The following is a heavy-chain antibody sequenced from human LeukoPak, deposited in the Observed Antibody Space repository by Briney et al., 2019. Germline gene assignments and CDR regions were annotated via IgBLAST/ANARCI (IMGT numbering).Heavy chain of an antibody. J-gene: IGHJ1*01. CDR3: TFGSGSSH. V-gene: IGHV3-73*01. CDR1: GFTFSGSA. D-gene: IGHD3-10*01. Sequence: GGSLRLSYAASGFTFSGSAMHWVRQASGKGLEWVGRIRSKANNYATAYAASVTGRFTISRDDSKNTAYLQMNSLKTEDTAVYYCTFGSGSSHWGQGTLVTVSS. CDR2: IRSKANNYAT.